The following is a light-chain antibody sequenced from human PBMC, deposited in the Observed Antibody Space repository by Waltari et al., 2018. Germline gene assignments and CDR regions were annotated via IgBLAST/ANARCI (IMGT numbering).Light chain of an antibody. V-gene: IGLV3-1*01. Sequence: SYDLTQPPSVSVSPGQTASITCSGDKLANKNVCWYQQKPGQSPVLVIYQNNKRPSGIPERFSASNSGSTATLTRSGVQSTDEADYYWQALDRRTVEVVFGGGTRLAVL. CDR3: QALDRRTVEVV. CDR2: QNN. J-gene: IGLJ2*01. CDR1: KLANKN.